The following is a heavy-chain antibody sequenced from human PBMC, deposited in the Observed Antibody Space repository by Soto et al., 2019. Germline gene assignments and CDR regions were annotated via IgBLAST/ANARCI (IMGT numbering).Heavy chain of an antibody. Sequence: THSLTYTFSNGYGRSDPFYWTWIRQHPGKGLEWIGYIYYRGNTYYHPSLKSRVTISIDTSKNQFSLRLNSVTAADTAVYYWAESEFAARSLHSWCKG. CDR3: AESEFAARSLHS. CDR2: IYYRGNT. V-gene: IGHV4-31*03. J-gene: IGHJ5*01. CDR1: NGYGRSDPFY. D-gene: IGHD6-13*01.